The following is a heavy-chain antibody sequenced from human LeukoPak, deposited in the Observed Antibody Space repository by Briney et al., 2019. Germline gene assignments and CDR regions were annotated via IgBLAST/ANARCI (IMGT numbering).Heavy chain of an antibody. CDR1: GGSISSYY. Sequence: PSETLSHTCTVSGGSISSYYWSWIRQPPGKGLEWIGYIYYSGSTNYNPSLKSRVTISVDTSKNQFSLRLTSVTAADTAVYYCARQTGSGLFILPGGQGTLVTVSS. V-gene: IGHV4-59*08. D-gene: IGHD3/OR15-3a*01. CDR3: ARQTGSGLFILP. J-gene: IGHJ4*02. CDR2: IYYSGST.